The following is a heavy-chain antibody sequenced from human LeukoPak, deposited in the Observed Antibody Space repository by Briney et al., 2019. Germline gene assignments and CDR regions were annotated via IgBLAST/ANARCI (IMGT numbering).Heavy chain of an antibody. J-gene: IGHJ5*02. CDR3: ARGLIAAAGTPWFDP. V-gene: IGHV4-34*01. Sequence: PSETLSLTCAVYGGSFSGCYWSWIRQPPGKGLEWIGEINHSGSTNYNPSLKSRVTISVDTSKNQFSLKLSSVTAADTAVYYCARGLIAAAGTPWFDPWGQGTLVTVSS. D-gene: IGHD6-13*01. CDR1: GGSFSGCY. CDR2: INHSGST.